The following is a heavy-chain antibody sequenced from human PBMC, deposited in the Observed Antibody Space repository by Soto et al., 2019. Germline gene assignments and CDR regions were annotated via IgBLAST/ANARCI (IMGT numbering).Heavy chain of an antibody. V-gene: IGHV3-9*01. Sequence: GGSLRLSCAASGFTFDDYAMHWVRQAPGKGLEWVSGICWDSGSIGYEDSVKGRFTNSRDNAKNSLYLQMNSLRSEDTALYYCVQDRAGQGGPLDVWGKGTTVTVSS. CDR1: GFTFDDYA. CDR2: ICWDSGSI. CDR3: VQDRAGQGGPLDV. J-gene: IGHJ6*04. D-gene: IGHD3-10*01.